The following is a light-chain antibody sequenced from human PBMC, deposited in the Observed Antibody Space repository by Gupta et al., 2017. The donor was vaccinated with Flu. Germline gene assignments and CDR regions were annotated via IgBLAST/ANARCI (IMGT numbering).Light chain of an antibody. J-gene: IGKJ4*01. Sequence: TQSPANLSLPPGERATLSCRASQSVYSYLAWYQQRPGQSPRLLIYAATNRATGIPVRFSGSGSGTDFTLTISRLEPEDFAVYYCQQRAKWPPLTFGGGTRVEMK. CDR3: QQRAKWPPLT. V-gene: IGKV3-11*01. CDR2: AAT. CDR1: QSVYSY.